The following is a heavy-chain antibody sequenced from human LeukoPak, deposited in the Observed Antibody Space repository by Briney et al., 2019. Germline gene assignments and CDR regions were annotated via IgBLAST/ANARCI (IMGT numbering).Heavy chain of an antibody. J-gene: IGHJ4*02. Sequence: GGSLRLSCAASGFTFDDYAMHWVRQAPGKGLEWVPGISWNSGSIGYADSVKGRFTISRDNAKNSLYLQMNSLRAEDTALYYCAKGSVAGTTNYYFDYWGQGTLVTVSS. D-gene: IGHD6-19*01. CDR3: AKGSVAGTTNYYFDY. CDR1: GFTFDDYA. V-gene: IGHV3-9*01. CDR2: ISWNSGSI.